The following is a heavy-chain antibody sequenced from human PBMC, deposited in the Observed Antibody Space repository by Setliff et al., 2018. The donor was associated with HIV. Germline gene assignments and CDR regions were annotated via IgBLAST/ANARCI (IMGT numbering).Heavy chain of an antibody. J-gene: IGHJ4*02. Sequence: SETLSLTCDVSGDGVTSKSYSWTWIRQPPGKGLEWMGYIFHSGATYYSPSLKDRLTISIDQSMNHFSLKLTSVTAADTAVYYCATVPPSGTYLDYWGPGVLVTVSS. CDR1: GDGVTSKSYS. D-gene: IGHD3-10*01. CDR2: IFHSGAT. V-gene: IGHV4-30-2*01. CDR3: ATVPPSGTYLDY.